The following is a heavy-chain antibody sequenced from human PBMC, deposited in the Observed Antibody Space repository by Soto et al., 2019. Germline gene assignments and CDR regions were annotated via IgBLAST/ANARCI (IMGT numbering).Heavy chain of an antibody. J-gene: IGHJ4*02. D-gene: IGHD4-17*01. Sequence: QVQLQQWGAGLLKPSETLSLTCAVYGGSFSGYYWSWIRQPPGKGLEWIGEINHSGRTNYNPSLKSRVTLSVGPSKNQFSLQLSSVTAADTAVYYCARGATVTVDYWGQGTLVTVSS. V-gene: IGHV4-34*01. CDR3: ARGATVTVDY. CDR1: GGSFSGYY. CDR2: INHSGRT.